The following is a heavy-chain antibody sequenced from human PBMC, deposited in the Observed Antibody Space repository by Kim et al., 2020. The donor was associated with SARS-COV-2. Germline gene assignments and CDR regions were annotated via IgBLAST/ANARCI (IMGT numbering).Heavy chain of an antibody. CDR1: GFTFSSYG. CDR2: ISYDGSNK. J-gene: IGHJ6*02. CDR3: AKDRGTYTRPMVVASPDYYYGMDV. Sequence: GGSLRLSCAASGFTFSSYGMHWVRQAPGKGLEWVAVISYDGSNKYYADSVKGRFTISRDNSKNTLYLQMNSLRAEDTAVYYCAKDRGTYTRPMVVASPDYYYGMDVWGQGTTVTVSS. V-gene: IGHV3-30*18. D-gene: IGHD2-15*01.